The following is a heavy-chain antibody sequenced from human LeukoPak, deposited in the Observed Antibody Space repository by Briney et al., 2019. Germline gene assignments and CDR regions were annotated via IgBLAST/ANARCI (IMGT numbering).Heavy chain of an antibody. CDR3: ARDYYDFWSGHRGWFDP. D-gene: IGHD3-3*01. J-gene: IGHJ5*02. CDR1: GFTFSDGW. V-gene: IGHV3-48*01. CDR2: ISSSSSTI. Sequence: PGGSLRLSCAASGFTFSDGWMNWVRQAPGKGLEWVSYISSSSSTIYYADSVKGRFTISRDNAKNSLYLQMNSLRAEDTAVYYCARDYYDFWSGHRGWFDPWGQGTLVTVSS.